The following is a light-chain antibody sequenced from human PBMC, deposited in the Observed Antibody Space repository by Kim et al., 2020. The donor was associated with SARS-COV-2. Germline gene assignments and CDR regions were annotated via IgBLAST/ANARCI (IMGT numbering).Light chain of an antibody. Sequence: KPVPISCTGSSGSIASNYVQWYQQRPGSAPTTVIYEDNQRPSGVPDRFSGSIDSSSNSASLTISGLKTEDEADYYCQSYDSSNHVVFGGGTQLTVL. J-gene: IGLJ2*01. CDR2: EDN. V-gene: IGLV6-57*02. CDR1: SGSIASNY. CDR3: QSYDSSNHVV.